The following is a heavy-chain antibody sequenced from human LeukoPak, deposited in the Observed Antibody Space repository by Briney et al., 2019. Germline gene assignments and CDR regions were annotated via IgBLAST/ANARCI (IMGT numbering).Heavy chain of an antibody. CDR1: GFTFDDYA. CDR2: ISWNSGSI. D-gene: IGHD3-22*01. Sequence: GRSLRLSCAASGFTFDDYAMHWVRQAPGKALEWVSGISWNSGSIGYADSVEGRFTISRDNAKNSLYLQMNSLRAEDTALYYCAKDLSMIVAAPGYWGQGTLVTVSS. V-gene: IGHV3-9*01. CDR3: AKDLSMIVAAPGY. J-gene: IGHJ4*02.